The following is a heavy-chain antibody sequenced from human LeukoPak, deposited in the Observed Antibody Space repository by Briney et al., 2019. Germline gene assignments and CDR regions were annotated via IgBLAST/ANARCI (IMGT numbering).Heavy chain of an antibody. D-gene: IGHD1-26*01. J-gene: IGHJ4*02. V-gene: IGHV1-69*01. CDR2: IIPIFGTA. Sequence: ASVKVPCKASGGTFSSYAISWVRQAPGQGLEWMGGIIPIFGTANYAQKFQGRVTITADESTSTAYMELSSLRTEGTAVYYCAREAEGATNPSQFDYWGQGTLVTVSS. CDR1: GGTFSSYA. CDR3: AREAEGATNPSQFDY.